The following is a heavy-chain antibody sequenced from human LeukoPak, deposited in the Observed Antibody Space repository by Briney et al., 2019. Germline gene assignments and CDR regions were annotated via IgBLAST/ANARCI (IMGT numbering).Heavy chain of an antibody. CDR2: IIPIFGTA. CDR3: ARVAGYSSGWYNDY. CDR1: GGTFSSYA. Sequence: SVKVSCKASGGTFSSYAISWVRQATGQGLEWMGGIIPIFGTANYAQKFQGRVTITADKSTSTAYMELSSLRSEDTAVYYCARVAGYSSGWYNDYWGQGTLVTVSS. V-gene: IGHV1-69*06. J-gene: IGHJ4*02. D-gene: IGHD6-19*01.